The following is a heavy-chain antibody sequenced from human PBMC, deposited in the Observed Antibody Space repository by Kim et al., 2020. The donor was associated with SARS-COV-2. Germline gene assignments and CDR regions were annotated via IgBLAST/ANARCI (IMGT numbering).Heavy chain of an antibody. D-gene: IGHD1-26*01. J-gene: IGHJ6*02. Sequence: GGSLRLSCAASGFTFSSYGMHWVRQAPGKGLEWVAVIWYDGSNKYYADSVKGRFTSSRDNSKNTLYLKMNSLRAEDTAVYYCARDLLVGATSYGMDVWGQXXTVTVSS. CDR2: IWYDGSNK. V-gene: IGHV3-33*01. CDR3: ARDLLVGATSYGMDV. CDR1: GFTFSSYG.